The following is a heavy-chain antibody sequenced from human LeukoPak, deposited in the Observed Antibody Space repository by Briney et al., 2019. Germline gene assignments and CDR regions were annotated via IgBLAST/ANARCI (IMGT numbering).Heavy chain of an antibody. CDR2: IYYTGGT. D-gene: IGHD1-26*01. V-gene: IGHV4-39*02. Sequence: SETLSLTCAASGGSITSSSYYWGWIRQSPEKGLEWIGSIYYTGGTYYSPSLKSRVTISVDTSKNQFSLKLSSVTAADAAVYYCARELMWATGCLDYWGQGTLVTVSS. CDR1: GGSITSSSYY. CDR3: ARELMWATGCLDY. J-gene: IGHJ4*02.